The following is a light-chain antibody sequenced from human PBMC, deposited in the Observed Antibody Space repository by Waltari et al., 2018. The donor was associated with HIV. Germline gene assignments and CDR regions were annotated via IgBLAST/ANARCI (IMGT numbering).Light chain of an antibody. CDR1: QSNSSY. CDR2: AAS. CDR3: QQSYSSPRT. J-gene: IGKJ2*01. V-gene: IGKV1-39*01. Sequence: DIQMTQSPSSLSVSVGDRVTITCRASQSNSSYLNWYQQKPGKAPKLLIYAASSLQSGVPSRFSGSGSGTDFTLTIISLQPEDFATYFCQQSYSSPRTFGQGTKLEIK.